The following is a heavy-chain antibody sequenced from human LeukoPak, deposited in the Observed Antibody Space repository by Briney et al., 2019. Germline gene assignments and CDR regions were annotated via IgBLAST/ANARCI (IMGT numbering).Heavy chain of an antibody. CDR3: AKELTPDRSGFDAFDI. Sequence: GGSLRLSCAASGFTFSDYEMDWVRQAPGKRLECVSYISSSGNTIYYSHSVQGRFTISTDNAHNSLYLQMNSLRAEDTAVYYCAKELTPDRSGFDAFDIWGQGTMVTVSS. CDR1: GFTFSDYE. V-gene: IGHV3-48*03. J-gene: IGHJ3*02. CDR2: ISSSGNTI. D-gene: IGHD3-22*01.